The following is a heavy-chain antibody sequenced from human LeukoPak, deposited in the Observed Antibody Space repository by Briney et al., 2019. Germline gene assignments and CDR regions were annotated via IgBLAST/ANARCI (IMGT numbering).Heavy chain of an antibody. J-gene: IGHJ4*02. V-gene: IGHV3-15*01. D-gene: IGHD1-26*01. CDR3: TTVGSYFWDTDDY. CDR2: IKSIPDGGTI. Sequence: GGSLRLSCTASGFTFSNAWMTWVRQAPGKGLEWVGRIKSIPDGGTIDYAAPVKGRFTISRDDSKNTVYLQMNSLKIEDTAVYYCTTVGSYFWDTDDYWGQGTLVTVSS. CDR1: GFTFSNAW.